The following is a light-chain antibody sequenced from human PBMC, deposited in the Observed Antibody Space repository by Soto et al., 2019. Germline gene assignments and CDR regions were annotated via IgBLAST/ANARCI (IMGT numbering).Light chain of an antibody. Sequence: DIQMTQSPSTLSASLGDRVTITCRASQSIGSWLTWYQQKPGKAPRLLIYKASNLESGVPSRFSGRGSGTEFTLTISSLQPDDSATYYCQQYNSILFTFGPGTKLDIK. CDR2: KAS. J-gene: IGKJ3*01. CDR3: QQYNSILFT. CDR1: QSIGSW. V-gene: IGKV1-5*03.